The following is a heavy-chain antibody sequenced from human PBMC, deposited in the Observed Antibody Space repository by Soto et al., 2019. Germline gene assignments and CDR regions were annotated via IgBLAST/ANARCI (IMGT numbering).Heavy chain of an antibody. CDR1: GGSISSYY. J-gene: IGHJ4*02. CDR3: ARHFGGAIDY. CDR2: IYYSGST. D-gene: IGHD2-21*01. Sequence: SETLSLTCTVSGGSISSYYWSWIRQPPGKGLEWIGYIYYSGSTNYNPSLKSRVAISVDTSKNQFSLKLSSVTAADTAVYYCARHFGGAIDYWGQGTLVTVSS. V-gene: IGHV4-59*08.